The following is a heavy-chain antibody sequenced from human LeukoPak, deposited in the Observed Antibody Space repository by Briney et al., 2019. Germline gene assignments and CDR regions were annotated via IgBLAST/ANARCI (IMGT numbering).Heavy chain of an antibody. CDR2: VYYSGNT. Sequence: SETLSLTCTVSGGSISSNNYYWGWIRQPPGKGLEWIGNVYYSGNTYYNPSLQSRVTISLDTSRNQFSLQLSSVTAADTAVYYCARAGMGAAAAPFDYWGQGTLVTVSS. D-gene: IGHD6-13*01. CDR1: GGSISSNNYY. V-gene: IGHV4-39*07. J-gene: IGHJ4*02. CDR3: ARAGMGAAAAPFDY.